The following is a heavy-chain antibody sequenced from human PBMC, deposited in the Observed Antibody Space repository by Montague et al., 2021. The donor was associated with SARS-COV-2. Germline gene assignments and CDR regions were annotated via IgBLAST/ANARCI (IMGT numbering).Heavy chain of an antibody. Sequence: SETLSLTCAVYGGSISGYYWSWIRQPPGKGLEWIGEINHSGSTNXNPSLKSRVTISVDTSKNQFSLKLSSVTAADTAVYYCARGRVRHSSYGGRRNSFDYWGQGTLVTVPS. CDR1: GGSISGYY. CDR2: INHSGST. J-gene: IGHJ4*02. D-gene: IGHD6-6*01. CDR3: ARGRVRHSSYGGRRNSFDY. V-gene: IGHV4-34*01.